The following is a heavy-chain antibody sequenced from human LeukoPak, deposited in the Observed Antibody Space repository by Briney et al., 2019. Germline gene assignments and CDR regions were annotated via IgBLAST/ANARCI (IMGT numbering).Heavy chain of an antibody. CDR1: GGTFSSYA. CDR2: IIPILGIA. J-gene: IGHJ5*02. Sequence: SVKVSCKASGGTFSSYAISWVRQAPGQGLEWMGRIIPILGIANYAQKFQGRVTITADKSTSTAYMELSSLRSDDTAVYYCARDQDIVVVVAARSPNNWFDPWGQGTLVTVSS. V-gene: IGHV1-69*04. CDR3: ARDQDIVVVVAARSPNNWFDP. D-gene: IGHD2-15*01.